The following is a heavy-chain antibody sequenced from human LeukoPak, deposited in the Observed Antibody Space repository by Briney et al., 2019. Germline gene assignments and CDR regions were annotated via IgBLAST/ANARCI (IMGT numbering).Heavy chain of an antibody. D-gene: IGHD3-22*01. J-gene: IGHJ3*02. CDR2: IYYSGST. CDR3: ARDYYDSSGYYWDAFDI. CDR1: GGSISSSSYY. V-gene: IGHV4-39*02. Sequence: SETLSLTCTVSGGSISSSSYYWGWIRQPPGKGLEWIGSIYYSGSTYYNPSLKSRVTISVDTSKNQFSLKLSSVTDADTAVYYCARDYYDSSGYYWDAFDIWGQGTMVTVSS.